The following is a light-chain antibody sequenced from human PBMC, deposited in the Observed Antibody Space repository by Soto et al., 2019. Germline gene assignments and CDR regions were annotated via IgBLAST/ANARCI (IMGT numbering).Light chain of an antibody. Sequence: DIVLTQSPGTLSLSPGERATLSCRASQSVSSSYLAWYQQKPGQAPRLLIYGASSRATGIPDKFSGSGSGTDFTLTISSLEPEDFAVYYCQQRSNLPPTFGQGTHRRL. CDR2: GAS. CDR1: QSVSSSY. V-gene: IGKV3D-20*02. CDR3: QQRSNLPPT. J-gene: IGKJ5*01.